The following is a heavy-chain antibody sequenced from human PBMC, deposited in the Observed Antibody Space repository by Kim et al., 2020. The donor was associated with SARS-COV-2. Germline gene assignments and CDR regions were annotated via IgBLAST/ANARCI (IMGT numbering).Heavy chain of an antibody. CDR2: IYYSGST. CDR3: ARLCSGWFTGSLYYFDY. CDR1: GGSISSSSYY. D-gene: IGHD6-19*01. V-gene: IGHV4-39*01. Sequence: SETLSLTCTVSGGSISSSSYYWGWIRQPPGKGLEWIGSIYYSGSTYYNPSLKSRVTISVDTSKNQFSLKLSSVTAADTAVYYCARLCSGWFTGSLYYFDYWGQGTLVTVSS. J-gene: IGHJ4*02.